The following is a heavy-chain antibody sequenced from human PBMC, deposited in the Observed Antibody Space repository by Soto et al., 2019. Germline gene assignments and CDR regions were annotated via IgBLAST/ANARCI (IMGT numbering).Heavy chain of an antibody. D-gene: IGHD6-19*01. CDR2: FSYSGTN. Sequence: SETLSLTCTVSGRSVSGHYWSWIRQPPGKGLEWIGYFSYSGTNNYKPSLQSRVIMAADTSKNQVSLTLNSVTAADTAIYYCAAGGWYLDFWGQGILVTVSS. CDR1: GRSVSGHY. CDR3: AAGGWYLDF. V-gene: IGHV4-59*02. J-gene: IGHJ4*02.